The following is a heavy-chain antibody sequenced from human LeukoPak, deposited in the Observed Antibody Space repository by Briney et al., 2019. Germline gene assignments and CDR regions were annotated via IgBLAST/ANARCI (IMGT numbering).Heavy chain of an antibody. CDR3: AKEGRQLYYYGMDV. CDR1: GFTFSSYA. V-gene: IGHV3-23*01. J-gene: IGHJ6*02. CDR2: ISGSGGST. D-gene: IGHD2-2*01. Sequence: GGSLRLSCAASGFTFSSYAMSWVRQAPGKGLDWVSGISGSGGSTNYADSVKGRFTISRDNSKNTLYLQMNSLRAEDTAVYYCAKEGRQLYYYGMDVWGQGTTVTVSS.